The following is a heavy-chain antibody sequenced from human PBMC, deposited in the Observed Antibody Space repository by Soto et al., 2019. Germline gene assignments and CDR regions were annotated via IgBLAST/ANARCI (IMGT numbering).Heavy chain of an antibody. Sequence: QVQLVESGGGVVQPGRSLRLSCAASGFTFSSYGMHWVRQAPGKGLELVAVISYDGSNKYYADSVKGRFTISRDNSKNTLDLQMNSLRAEDTAVYYCAKGRDSSGWYLPHFDYWGQGTLVTFSS. CDR3: AKGRDSSGWYLPHFDY. CDR2: ISYDGSNK. J-gene: IGHJ4*02. CDR1: GFTFSSYG. V-gene: IGHV3-30*18. D-gene: IGHD6-19*01.